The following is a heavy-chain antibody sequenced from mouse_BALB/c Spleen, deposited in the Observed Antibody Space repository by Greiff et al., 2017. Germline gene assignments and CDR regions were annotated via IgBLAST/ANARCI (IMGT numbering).Heavy chain of an antibody. V-gene: IGHV1-9*01. CDR1: GYTFSSYW. D-gene: IGHD2-2*01. CDR3: ARWLPHMDY. CDR2: ILPGSGST. J-gene: IGHJ4*01. Sequence: VKVVESGAELMKPGASVKISCKATGYTFSSYWIEWVKQRPGHGLEWIGEILPGSGSTNYNEKFKGKATFTADTSSNTAYMQLSSLTSEDSAVYYCARWLPHMDYWGQGTSVTVSS.